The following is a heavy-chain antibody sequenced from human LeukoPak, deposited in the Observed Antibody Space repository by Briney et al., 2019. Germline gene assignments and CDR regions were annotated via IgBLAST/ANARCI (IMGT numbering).Heavy chain of an antibody. J-gene: IGHJ4*02. CDR1: GNSISTYY. Sequence: PSETLSLTCAVSGNSISTYYWSWIRQPPGKRLEWIGYLYYSGSTNYNPSLKSRATISVDTSKNQFSLKLTSVTAADTAVYYCARAGGSYSFDYWGQGTLVTVSS. D-gene: IGHD1-26*01. CDR2: LYYSGST. CDR3: ARAGGSYSFDY. V-gene: IGHV4-59*01.